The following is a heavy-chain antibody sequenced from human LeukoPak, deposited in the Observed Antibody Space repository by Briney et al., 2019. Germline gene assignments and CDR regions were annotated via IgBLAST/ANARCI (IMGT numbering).Heavy chain of an antibody. V-gene: IGHV4-38-2*02. CDR2: VHHTGTT. CDR3: AKGIPFDF. J-gene: IGHJ4*02. D-gene: IGHD2-2*02. CDR1: FTVTKGFH. Sequence: SDTLSLIRSVSFTVTKGFHWAWLRQPPGKGLEFMGYVHHTGTTYYNPSLNNRVTISVDTSKDQFSLRLTSVTSADTAVYFCAKGIPFDFWGQGRLVSVSS.